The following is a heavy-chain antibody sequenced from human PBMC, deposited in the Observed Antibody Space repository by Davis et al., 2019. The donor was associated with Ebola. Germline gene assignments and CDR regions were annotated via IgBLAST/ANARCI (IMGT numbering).Heavy chain of an antibody. Sequence: MPSETLSLTCTVSGGSISSYYWSWIRQPPGKGLEWIGYIYYSGSTNYNPSLKSRVTISVDTSKNQFSLKLSSVTAADTAVYYCARHTEATYYYDSSGYYLRFGAFDIWGQGTMVTVSS. CDR2: IYYSGST. CDR1: GGSISSYY. V-gene: IGHV4-59*08. D-gene: IGHD3-22*01. J-gene: IGHJ3*02. CDR3: ARHTEATYYYDSSGYYLRFGAFDI.